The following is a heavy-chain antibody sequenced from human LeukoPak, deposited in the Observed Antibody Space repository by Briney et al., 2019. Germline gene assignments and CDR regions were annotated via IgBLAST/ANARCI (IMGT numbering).Heavy chain of an antibody. CDR3: ARSHMGYYDSSGYYNPLFDY. CDR2: TYYRTKCYN. J-gene: IGHJ4*02. V-gene: IGHV6-1*01. D-gene: IGHD3-22*01. Sequence: SQTLSLTCAVSGDSVSSNSAAWNWLRQSPSRGLEWLGRTYYRTKCYNDYAVSVKSRITINPDTSKNQFSLQLNSVTPEDTAVYYCARSHMGYYDSSGYYNPLFDYWGQGTLVTVSS. CDR1: GDSVSSNSAA.